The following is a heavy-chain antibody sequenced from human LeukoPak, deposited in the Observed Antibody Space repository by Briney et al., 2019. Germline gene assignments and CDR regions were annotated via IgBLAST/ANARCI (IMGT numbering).Heavy chain of an antibody. J-gene: IGHJ5*02. V-gene: IGHV3-48*02. CDR1: GFTFSSYS. D-gene: IGHD6-13*01. CDR3: ARGGSSWYRGENWFAP. CDR2: ISSSSSTI. Sequence: GGSLRLSCAASGFTFSSYSMNWVRQAPGKGLEWVSYISSSSSTIYYADSVKGRFTISRDNAKNSLYLQMNSLRDEDTAVYYCARGGSSWYRGENWFAPWGQGTLVTVSS.